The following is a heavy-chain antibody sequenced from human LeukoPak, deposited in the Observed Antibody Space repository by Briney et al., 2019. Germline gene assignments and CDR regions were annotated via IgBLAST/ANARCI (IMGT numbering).Heavy chain of an antibody. V-gene: IGHV3-33*06. CDR2: IWNDGSNK. CDR3: AKDAQRGFDYSNSLEY. Sequence: GGSLRLSCAASVFTFSHYGMHWVRQSPGKGLEWVAVIWNDGSNKYYADSVKGRFTISRDNSKNTVYLHMDSLRAEDTALYYCAKDAQRGFDYSNSLEYWGQGTLVTVSS. D-gene: IGHD4-11*01. CDR1: VFTFSHYG. J-gene: IGHJ4*02.